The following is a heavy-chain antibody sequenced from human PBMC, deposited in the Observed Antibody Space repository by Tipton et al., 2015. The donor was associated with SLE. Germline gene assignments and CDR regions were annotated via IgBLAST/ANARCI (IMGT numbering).Heavy chain of an antibody. J-gene: IGHJ1*01. Sequence: TLSLTCTVSGASISGHHWRWMRQPPGKGLEWIGCIYYTGSTKYNPSLNSRITISLDTSKNQVSLKLNSVTAADTAVYYCATNGHGETYEFFTEYLRHWGQGTLVTVSS. D-gene: IGHD5-12*01. V-gene: IGHV4-59*08. CDR2: IYYTGST. CDR3: ATNGHGETYEFFTEYLRH. CDR1: GASISGHH.